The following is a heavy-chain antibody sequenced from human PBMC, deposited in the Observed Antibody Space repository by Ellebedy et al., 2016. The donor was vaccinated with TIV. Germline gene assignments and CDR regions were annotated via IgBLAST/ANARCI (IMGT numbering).Heavy chain of an antibody. J-gene: IGHJ6*02. V-gene: IGHV3-7*01. CDR1: GITFSNCW. D-gene: IGHD2-15*01. Sequence: GESLKISCAASGITFSNCWMSWVRQAPGKGLEWVANIKEDGSEKYYVDSVKGRFTISRDNAKNSLYLQMNSLRAEDTAVYYCAKDQASFIHQSVVDVWGQGTTVTVSS. CDR3: AKDQASFIHQSVVDV. CDR2: IKEDGSEK.